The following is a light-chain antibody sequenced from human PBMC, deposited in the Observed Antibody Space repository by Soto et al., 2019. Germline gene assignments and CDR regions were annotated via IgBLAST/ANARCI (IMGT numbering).Light chain of an antibody. Sequence: QSVLTQPASVSGSPGQSIAISCTGVRTDVDGFDYVSWYQQHPGQAPQLIIYDVYNRPSGVSHRFSGSKSGDTASLTISGLQAEDEAYYYCTEYTGSTPFDVLGTG. CDR1: RTDVDGFDY. V-gene: IGLV2-14*03. CDR3: TEYTGSTPFDV. CDR2: DVY. J-gene: IGLJ1*01.